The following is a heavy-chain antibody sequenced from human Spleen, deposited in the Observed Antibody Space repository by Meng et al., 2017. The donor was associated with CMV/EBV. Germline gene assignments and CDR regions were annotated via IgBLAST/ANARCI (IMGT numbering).Heavy chain of an antibody. CDR3: ARDGYCSGGSCYSDS. D-gene: IGHD2-15*01. Sequence: GESLKISCDASGFNFMYYNMIWVRQAPGKGLEWVASVSHSTDYIYYADSVKGRFTISRDNAKSSLSLQMNSLRAEDTAVYYCARDGYCSGGSCYSDSWGQGTLVTVSS. J-gene: IGHJ4*02. V-gene: IGHV3-21*01. CDR1: GFNFMYYN. CDR2: VSHSTDYI.